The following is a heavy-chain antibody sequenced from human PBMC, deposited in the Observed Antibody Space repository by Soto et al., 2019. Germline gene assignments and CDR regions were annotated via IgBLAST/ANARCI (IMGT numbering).Heavy chain of an antibody. CDR2: IYYSGST. D-gene: IGHD2-15*01. CDR3: ARDGYCSGGSCNNWFDP. V-gene: IGHV4-30-4*01. CDR1: GGSISSGDYY. J-gene: IGHJ5*02. Sequence: SETLSLTCTVSGGSISSGDYYWSWIRQTPGKGLEWIGYIYYSGSTYYNPSLKSRVTISVDTSKNQFSLKLSSVTAADTAVYYCARDGYCSGGSCNNWFDPWGQGTLVTVSS.